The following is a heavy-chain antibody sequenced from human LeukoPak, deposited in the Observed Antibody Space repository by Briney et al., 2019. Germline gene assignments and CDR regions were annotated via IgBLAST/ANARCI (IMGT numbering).Heavy chain of an antibody. CDR2: IYCSGST. Sequence: SETLSLTCTVSGGSISSSSYYWGWIRQPPGKGLEWIGSIYCSGSTYYNPSLKSRVTISVDTSKNQFSLKLSSVTAADTAVYYCARGYSGSYGTFDYWGQGTLVTVSS. V-gene: IGHV4-39*01. CDR1: GGSISSSSYY. J-gene: IGHJ4*02. CDR3: ARGYSGSYGTFDY. D-gene: IGHD1-26*01.